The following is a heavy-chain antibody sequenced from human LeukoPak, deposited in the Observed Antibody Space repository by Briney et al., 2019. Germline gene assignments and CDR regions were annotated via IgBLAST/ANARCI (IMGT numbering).Heavy chain of an antibody. CDR1: GGSFSGYY. D-gene: IGHD1-26*01. Sequence: SETLSLTCAVYGGSFSGYYWRWISQPPGKGLEWIGEINHSGSTNYNPSLKSRVTISVDTSKNQFSLKLSSVTAADTAVYYCARRATTYYYYYYGMDVWGQGTTVTVSS. V-gene: IGHV4-34*01. CDR2: INHSGST. CDR3: ARRATTYYYYYYGMDV. J-gene: IGHJ6*02.